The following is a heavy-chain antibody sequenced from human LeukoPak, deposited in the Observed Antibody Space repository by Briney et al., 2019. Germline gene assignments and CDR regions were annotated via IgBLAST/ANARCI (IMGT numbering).Heavy chain of an antibody. J-gene: IGHJ3*02. D-gene: IGHD3-10*01. CDR3: ARPSRSISTAGPFDI. CDR1: GGSISNYF. CDR2: IYYTGST. Sequence: PTETLSLTCTVSGGSISNYFWSWIRQPPGKGLKWIGYIYYTGSTNYKPSLKSRVTISVGTSKNQFSLQLSSVTAADTAVYYCARPSRSISTAGPFDIWGQGTMVTV. V-gene: IGHV4-59*01.